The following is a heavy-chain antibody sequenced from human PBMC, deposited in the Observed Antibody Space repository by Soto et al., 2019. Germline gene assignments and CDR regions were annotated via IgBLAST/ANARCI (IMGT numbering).Heavy chain of an antibody. D-gene: IGHD2-2*01. J-gene: IGHJ6*02. CDR1: RVAFNKFI. V-gene: IGHV1-69*13. Sequence: SVKVSCKASRVAFNKFIVTWVRQAPGLGLEWVGGIIPVFGTANYAQKFQGRVAITADESTSTSYMEVNNLRSEDTAVYYCAKVRYSSPMGYYYGMDVWGQGTTVTVSS. CDR3: AKVRYSSPMGYYYGMDV. CDR2: IIPVFGTA.